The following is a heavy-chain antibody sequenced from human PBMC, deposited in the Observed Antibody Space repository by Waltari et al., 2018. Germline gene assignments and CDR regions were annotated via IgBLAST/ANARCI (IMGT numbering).Heavy chain of an antibody. J-gene: IGHJ5*02. CDR2: INPNSGTT. CDR3: ARGSAFSTSWYPGFDP. D-gene: IGHD2-2*01. CDR1: GYSLTSYS. V-gene: IGHV1-2*06. Sequence: QLELVQSGAEVRKPGASVTVSCKASGYSLTSYSLPWVRKAPGLGLEGSVRINPNSGTTNAAPKFQGSGTLTRDTSVNTAFWELRRLTSDDKAVYFCARGSAFSTSWYPGFDPWGQGTLVTVAS.